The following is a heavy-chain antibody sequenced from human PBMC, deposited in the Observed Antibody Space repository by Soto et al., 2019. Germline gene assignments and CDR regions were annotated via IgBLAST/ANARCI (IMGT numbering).Heavy chain of an antibody. J-gene: IGHJ5*02. CDR1: GFTFSDYY. CDR3: ASGLGGGYDNGGLDL. Sequence: QVQLVESGGGLVKPGGSLRLSCAASGFTFSDYYMSWIRQAPGKGLEWVSYISGSSSDINYVDSVKGRFTISRDNAKNSLYLQMNSLRAEATAVYYCASGLGGGYDNGGLDLWGQGTLVTVSS. V-gene: IGHV3-11*06. D-gene: IGHD5-12*01. CDR2: ISGSSSDI.